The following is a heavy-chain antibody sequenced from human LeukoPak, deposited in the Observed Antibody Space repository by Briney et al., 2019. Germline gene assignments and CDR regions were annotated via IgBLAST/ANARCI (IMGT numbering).Heavy chain of an antibody. V-gene: IGHV4-59*01. CDR2: IYYSGST. Sequence: SETLSLTCTVSGGSISSYYWSWIRQPPGKGLEWIGYIYYSGSTNYNPSLKSRVTISVDTSKNQFSLKLSSVTAADTAVYYCARGETYCSSTSCSNWFDPWGQGTQVTVSS. CDR1: GGSISSYY. CDR3: ARGETYCSSTSCSNWFDP. J-gene: IGHJ5*02. D-gene: IGHD2-2*01.